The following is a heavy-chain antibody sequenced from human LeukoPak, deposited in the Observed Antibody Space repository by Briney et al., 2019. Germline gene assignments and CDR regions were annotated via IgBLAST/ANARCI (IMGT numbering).Heavy chain of an antibody. J-gene: IGHJ4*02. Sequence: GGSLRPSCAASGFTFSRYWMSWVRQAPGKGLEWVANIKPDGGETYYVDSMRGRFTISRDNAKNSLYLHMNSLRDEDTAVYYCARSYYDSSGYYWSYFDYWGQGTLVTVSS. V-gene: IGHV3-7*02. CDR1: GFTFSRYW. D-gene: IGHD3-22*01. CDR2: IKPDGGET. CDR3: ARSYYDSSGYYWSYFDY.